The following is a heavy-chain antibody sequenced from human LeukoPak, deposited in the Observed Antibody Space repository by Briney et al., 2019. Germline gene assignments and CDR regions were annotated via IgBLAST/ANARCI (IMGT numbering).Heavy chain of an antibody. V-gene: IGHV3-30*18. Sequence: GGSLRLSCAASGFTFSSCGVHWVRQAPGKGLEWMAVISYDGSNKHYADSVKGRFTISRDNSKNTLYLQMNSLRAEDTAVYYCEKDQGYYDTSGKPLDCWGQGTLVTVSS. D-gene: IGHD3-22*01. J-gene: IGHJ4*02. CDR2: ISYDGSNK. CDR1: GFTFSSCG. CDR3: EKDQGYYDTSGKPLDC.